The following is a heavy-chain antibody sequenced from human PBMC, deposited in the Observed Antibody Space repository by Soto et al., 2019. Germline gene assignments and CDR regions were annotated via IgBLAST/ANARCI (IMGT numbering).Heavy chain of an antibody. J-gene: IGHJ5*02. CDR3: AIEDGSSNQFEL. CDR1: GYSLTELS. V-gene: IGHV1-24*01. Sequence: ASVKVSCKVSGYSLTELSIHWVRQAPGEGLEWMGGYDLEKGETIYAQKFQGRVTMTEDSPADTPYMQLRSLRSEDTAVYYCAIEDGSSNQFELWGQGTMVTVSA. D-gene: IGHD6-13*01. CDR2: YDLEKGET.